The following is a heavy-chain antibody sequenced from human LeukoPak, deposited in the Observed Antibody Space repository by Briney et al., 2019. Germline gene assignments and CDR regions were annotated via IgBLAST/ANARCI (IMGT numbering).Heavy chain of an antibody. Sequence: GASVKVSCKASGYTFTCYYMHWVRQAPGQGIEWMGWINPNSGGTNYAQKFQGRVTMTSDTAISTAYMELSRLRSDDTAVYYCTSSITMIVVVTPAPNFDYWGQGTLVTVSS. CDR2: INPNSGGT. D-gene: IGHD3-22*01. CDR1: GYTFTCYY. V-gene: IGHV1-2*02. J-gene: IGHJ4*02. CDR3: TSSITMIVVVTPAPNFDY.